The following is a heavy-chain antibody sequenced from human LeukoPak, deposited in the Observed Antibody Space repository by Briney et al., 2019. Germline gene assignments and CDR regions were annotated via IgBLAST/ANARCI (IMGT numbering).Heavy chain of an antibody. CDR1: GFTFSSYS. Sequence: PGGSLRLSCAASGFTFSSYSINWVRQAPGKGLEWVSYISTTSSTIHYAASVKGRFTISRDNAKNSLYLQMSSLRDEDTAVYYCARDRNYAFDYWGQGTLVTVSS. CDR2: ISTTSSTI. CDR3: ARDRNYAFDY. V-gene: IGHV3-48*02. D-gene: IGHD1-7*01. J-gene: IGHJ4*02.